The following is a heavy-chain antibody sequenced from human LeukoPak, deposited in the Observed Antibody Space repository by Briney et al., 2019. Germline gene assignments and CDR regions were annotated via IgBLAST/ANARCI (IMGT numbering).Heavy chain of an antibody. CDR3: ARDPARGRPNFFDY. Sequence: PGGSLRLSCAASGFTFSDYSVNWVRQAPGKGLEWVSSISSSSAYIYYADSVKGRFTISRDNAKNSLFLQMNSLRAEDTAVYYCARDPARGRPNFFDYWGQGTLVTVSS. CDR1: GFTFSDYS. V-gene: IGHV3-21*01. J-gene: IGHJ4*02. D-gene: IGHD1-26*01. CDR2: ISSSSAYI.